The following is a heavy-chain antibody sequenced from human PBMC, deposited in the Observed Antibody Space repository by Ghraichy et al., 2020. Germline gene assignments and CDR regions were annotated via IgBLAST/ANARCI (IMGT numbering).Heavy chain of an antibody. CDR1: GFTFSSYA. CDR2: ISGSGGST. Sequence: GGSLRLSCAASGFTFSSYAMSWVRQAPGKGLEWVSAISGSGGSTYYTDSVKGRFTISRDNSKNTLYLRMNSLRAEDTAVYYCARVLYLPAYYFDYWGQGTLVTVSS. J-gene: IGHJ4*02. V-gene: IGHV3-23*01. D-gene: IGHD3-16*02. CDR3: ARVLYLPAYYFDY.